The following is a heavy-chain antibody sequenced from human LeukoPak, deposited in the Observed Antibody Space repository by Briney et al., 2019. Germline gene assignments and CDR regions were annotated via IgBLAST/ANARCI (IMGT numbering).Heavy chain of an antibody. CDR1: GGTVSSYA. J-gene: IGHJ5*02. D-gene: IGHD3-16*01. CDR2: IIPIFGTA. V-gene: IGHV1-69*06. Sequence: VASVKVSCKASGGTVSSYAISWVRQAPGQGLEWMGGIIPIFGTANYAQKFQGRVTITADKSTSTAYMELSSLRSEDTAVYYCARELDCDYVSNWFDPWGQGTLVTVSS. CDR3: ARELDCDYVSNWFDP.